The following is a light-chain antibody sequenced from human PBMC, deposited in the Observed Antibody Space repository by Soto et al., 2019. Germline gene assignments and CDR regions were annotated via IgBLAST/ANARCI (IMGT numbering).Light chain of an antibody. CDR3: PSFTSSDTYF. Sequence: QSALTQPPSVSGSPGQSVVISCTGTSSDVGSYNRVSWYQQPPGTAPKLMIYGVISRPSGVPDRFSGSKSGNTASLTISGLQPEDEADYYCPSFTSSDTYFFGTGTKLTVL. CDR2: GVI. CDR1: SSDVGSYNR. J-gene: IGLJ1*01. V-gene: IGLV2-18*02.